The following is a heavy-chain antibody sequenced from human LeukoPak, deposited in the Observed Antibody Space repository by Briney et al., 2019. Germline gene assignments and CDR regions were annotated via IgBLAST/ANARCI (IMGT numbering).Heavy chain of an antibody. Sequence: ASVKVSCKASGYTFTGYYMHWVRQAPGQGLEWMGWINPNSGGTNYAQKFQGRVTMTRDTSISTAYMELSGLRSDDTAVYYCAREPSHPGIAVAGTNWFDPWGQGTLVTVSS. V-gene: IGHV1-2*02. CDR1: GYTFTGYY. CDR3: AREPSHPGIAVAGTNWFDP. J-gene: IGHJ5*02. D-gene: IGHD6-19*01. CDR2: INPNSGGT.